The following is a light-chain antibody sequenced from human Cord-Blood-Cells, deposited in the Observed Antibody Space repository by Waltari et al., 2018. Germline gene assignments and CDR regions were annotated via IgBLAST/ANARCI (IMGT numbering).Light chain of an antibody. Sequence: DIQMTQYPSSLSASVGDRVTITCQASQDISNYLNWYQQKPGKAPKLLIYDASNLETGVPSRFSGSGSGTDFTFTISSLQPEDIATYDCQQYDNLPLTFGGGTKVEIK. CDR1: QDISNY. J-gene: IGKJ4*01. CDR2: DAS. CDR3: QQYDNLPLT. V-gene: IGKV1-33*01.